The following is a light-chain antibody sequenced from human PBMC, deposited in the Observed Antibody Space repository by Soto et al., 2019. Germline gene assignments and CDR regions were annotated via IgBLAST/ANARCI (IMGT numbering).Light chain of an antibody. V-gene: IGKV3-20*01. CDR1: QSVTSNY. CDR2: GAS. CDR3: QQYDCSPPWYT. J-gene: IGKJ2*01. Sequence: EVVLTQSPGTLSLSPGERATLSCRASQSVTSNYLAWYQQKPGQAPRLLIYGASTRASGIPDRFSGSGSGTDFTLTISRLEPEDFAVYYCQQYDCSPPWYTFGQGTKPEIK.